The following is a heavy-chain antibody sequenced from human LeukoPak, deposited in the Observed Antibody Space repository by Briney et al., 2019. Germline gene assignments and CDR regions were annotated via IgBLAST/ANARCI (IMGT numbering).Heavy chain of an antibody. CDR1: GYTFTGYD. J-gene: IGHJ6*02. V-gene: IGHV1-2*02. D-gene: IGHD3-10*01. CDR3: ARDMEDYYGSGSYPIRYGMDV. Sequence: GASVVVAGKASGYTFTGYDMHWVRRAPGQGLDWMGWINANRGGTNYAQKFQGRVTMTRDTSITTAYMELSRLRSDDTAVYYCARDMEDYYGSGSYPIRYGMDVWGQGTTVTVSS. CDR2: INANRGGT.